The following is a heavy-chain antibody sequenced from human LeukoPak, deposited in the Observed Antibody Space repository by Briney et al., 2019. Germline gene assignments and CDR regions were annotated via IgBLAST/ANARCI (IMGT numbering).Heavy chain of an antibody. V-gene: IGHV1-18*01. CDR3: ARERRYYDSSGYYYYYYYMDV. Sequence: ASVKVSCKASGYTFTSYGISWVRQAPGQGLEWMGWISAYNGNTNYAQKLQGRVTMTTDTSTSTAYMELRSLRSDDTAVYYCARERRYYDSSGYYYYYYYMDVWGKGTTVTVSS. CDR1: GYTFTSYG. D-gene: IGHD3-22*01. J-gene: IGHJ6*03. CDR2: ISAYNGNT.